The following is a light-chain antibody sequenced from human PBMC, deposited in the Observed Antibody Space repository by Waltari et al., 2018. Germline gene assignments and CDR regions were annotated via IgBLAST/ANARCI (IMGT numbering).Light chain of an antibody. V-gene: IGKV1-5*03. CDR3: QQYNSYPYT. Sequence: DIQMTQSPSTLSASIGDRVTITCRASQRITIWLAWYQQKPGKAPKLLNYKASTLEGGVPSRFSGSGSGTEFTLTISSLQPDDFATYHCQQYNSYPYTFGQGTKLEIK. J-gene: IGKJ2*01. CDR2: KAS. CDR1: QRITIW.